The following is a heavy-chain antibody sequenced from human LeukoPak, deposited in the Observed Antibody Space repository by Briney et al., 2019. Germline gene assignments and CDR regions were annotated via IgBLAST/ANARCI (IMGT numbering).Heavy chain of an antibody. J-gene: IGHJ5*02. CDR1: GDSITGYS. V-gene: IGHV4-59*12. D-gene: IGHD3-22*01. CDR3: ARDLYYYDSSANARFDP. CDR2: IYYNGDT. Sequence: SETLSLTCSVSGDSITGYSWSWIRQTPGKGLEWIGYIYYNGDTHYNPSLNSRLSMSVDTSKNQFSLKLSSVTAADTAVYYCARDLYYYDSSANARFDPWGQGTLVTVSS.